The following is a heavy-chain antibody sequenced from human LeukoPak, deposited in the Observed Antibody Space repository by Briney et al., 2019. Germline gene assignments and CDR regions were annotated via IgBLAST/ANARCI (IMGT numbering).Heavy chain of an antibody. Sequence: ASVKVSCKASGGSFTFTSHAISWVRQAPGQGLEWVGGLIPIYGSANYAQKFQGRVTITSDESTRTVYMELSSLRPEGSAVYYCAGFFYDNSGDAFDIWGQGTMVTVSS. D-gene: IGHD3-22*01. CDR1: GGSFTFTSHA. CDR2: LIPIYGSA. V-gene: IGHV1-69*13. CDR3: AGFFYDNSGDAFDI. J-gene: IGHJ3*02.